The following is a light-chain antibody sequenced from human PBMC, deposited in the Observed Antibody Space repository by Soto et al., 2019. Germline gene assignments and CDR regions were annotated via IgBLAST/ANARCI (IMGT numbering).Light chain of an antibody. CDR2: AAS. Sequence: DIQMTQSPSSLAASVGDGVTLTCRASQYISDFLNWYQQKPGKAPVILIYAASTLQSGVPSRFTGSGSGTDFTLTISSLQPEDFATYYCQKANSFPLTFGGGNKVDIK. CDR3: QKANSFPLT. J-gene: IGKJ4*01. V-gene: IGKV1-39*01. CDR1: QYISDF.